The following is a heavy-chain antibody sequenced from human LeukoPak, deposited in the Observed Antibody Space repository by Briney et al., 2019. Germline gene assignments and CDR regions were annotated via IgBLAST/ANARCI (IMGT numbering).Heavy chain of an antibody. D-gene: IGHD3-3*01. V-gene: IGHV3-33*01. CDR2: IWFDGSNK. Sequence: GGSLRLSCAASGFTFSSYGMHWVRQAPGKGLEWVALIWFDGSNKYYADSVKGRFTISRDNSKNTLYLQMNSLRAEDTAVYYCARGPFCDYGLDVWGQGTTVTVFS. CDR1: GFTFSSYG. J-gene: IGHJ6*02. CDR3: ARGPFCDYGLDV.